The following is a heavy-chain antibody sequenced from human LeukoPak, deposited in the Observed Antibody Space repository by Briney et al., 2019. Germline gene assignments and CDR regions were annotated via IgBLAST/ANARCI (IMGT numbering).Heavy chain of an antibody. Sequence: GGSLRLSCAASGFTFNIYGISWVRQAPGKGLEWVSTISGGGENTHYADSVKGRFTVPRDNSKNTMYLQMNNLRGDDTALYYCTKDVGPGYDWFDPWGQGTQVTVSS. CDR1: GFTFNIYG. CDR3: TKDVGPGYDWFDP. D-gene: IGHD1-1*01. V-gene: IGHV3-23*01. J-gene: IGHJ5*02. CDR2: ISGGGENT.